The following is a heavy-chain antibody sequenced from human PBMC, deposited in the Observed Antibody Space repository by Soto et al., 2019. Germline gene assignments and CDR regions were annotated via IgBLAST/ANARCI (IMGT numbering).Heavy chain of an antibody. CDR2: IYKSGDT. V-gene: IGHV3-66*01. D-gene: IGHD1-26*01. Sequence: EVQLVESGGGLVQPGGSLRLSCAASGFTVSSSYLYWVRQAPGKGLEWVSSIYKSGDTYYADSVKGRFTISRDNYKSTLFLQMSSLRAEDTAAYYCARGTVGTNPNWLGPWGQGTLVTVSS. J-gene: IGHJ5*02. CDR3: ARGTVGTNPNWLGP. CDR1: GFTVSSSY.